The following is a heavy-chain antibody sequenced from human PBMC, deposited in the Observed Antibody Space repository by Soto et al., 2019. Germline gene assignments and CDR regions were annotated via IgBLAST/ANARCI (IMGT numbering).Heavy chain of an antibody. Sequence: EVQLVESGGGLVKPGGSLRLSCAASGFTFSSYSMNWVRQAPGKGLEWVSYISSSGSTIYYADSVKGRFTISRDNAKNSLYLQMNSLRAEDTAVYYCAGGSWTTVTTRRFDPWGQGTLVTVSS. V-gene: IGHV3-21*05. D-gene: IGHD4-17*01. CDR3: AGGSWTTVTTRRFDP. CDR2: ISSSGSTI. J-gene: IGHJ5*02. CDR1: GFTFSSYS.